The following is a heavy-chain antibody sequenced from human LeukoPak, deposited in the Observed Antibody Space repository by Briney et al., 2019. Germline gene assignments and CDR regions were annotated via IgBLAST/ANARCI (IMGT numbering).Heavy chain of an antibody. CDR3: ARDDTSGPQVY. D-gene: IGHD3-22*01. V-gene: IGHV1-46*01. Sequence: ASVKVSCKASGYSFTSYNMHWVRQAPGQGLEWMGMINPSGGSTSYTQKFQGRVTMPRDTSTSTVYMELSSLRSEDTAVYYCARDDTSGPQVYWGQGTLVTVSS. J-gene: IGHJ4*02. CDR1: GYSFTSYN. CDR2: INPSGGST.